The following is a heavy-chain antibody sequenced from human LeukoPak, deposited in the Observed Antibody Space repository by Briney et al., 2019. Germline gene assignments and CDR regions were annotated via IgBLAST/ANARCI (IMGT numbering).Heavy chain of an antibody. V-gene: IGHV5-51*01. J-gene: IGHJ5*02. Sequence: GESLKISCKGSGYSFTSYWIGWVRQLPGKGLEWMGIIYPGDSDTRYSPSFQGRVTISADKSISTAYLQWSSLKASDTAMYYCARHRLYSSSRFDPWGQGTLVTVSS. D-gene: IGHD6-13*01. CDR3: ARHRLYSSSRFDP. CDR2: IYPGDSDT. CDR1: GYSFTSYW.